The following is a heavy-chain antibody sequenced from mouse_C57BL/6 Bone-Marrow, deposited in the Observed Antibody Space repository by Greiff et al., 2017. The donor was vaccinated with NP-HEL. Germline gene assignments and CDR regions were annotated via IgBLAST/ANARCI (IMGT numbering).Heavy chain of an antibody. D-gene: IGHD4-1*02. Sequence: QVTLNESGPGILQSSQTLSLTCSFSGFSLSTSGMGVSWIRQPSGKGLEWLAHIYWDDDKRYNPSLKSRLTISKDTSRNQVFLKITSVDTADTATYYCARSRNWDPYWYFDVWGTGTTVTVSS. J-gene: IGHJ1*03. CDR3: ARSRNWDPYWYFDV. CDR2: IYWDDDK. CDR1: GFSLSTSGMG. V-gene: IGHV8-12*01.